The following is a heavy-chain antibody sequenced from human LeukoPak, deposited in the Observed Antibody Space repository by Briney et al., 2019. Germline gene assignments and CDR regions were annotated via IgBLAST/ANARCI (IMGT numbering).Heavy chain of an antibody. CDR2: IYYSGST. Sequence: SETLSLTCTVSGGSISSYYWSWIRQPPGKGLEWIGYIYYSGSTNYNPSLKSRVTISVDTSKNQFSLKLSSVTAADTAVYYCASLYDSGSYYNFLDYWGQGTLVTVSS. CDR3: ASLYDSGSYYNFLDY. J-gene: IGHJ4*02. D-gene: IGHD3-10*01. V-gene: IGHV4-59*01. CDR1: GGSISSYY.